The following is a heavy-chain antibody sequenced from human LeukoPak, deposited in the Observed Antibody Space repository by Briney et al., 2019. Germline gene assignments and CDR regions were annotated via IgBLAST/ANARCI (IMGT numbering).Heavy chain of an antibody. Sequence: PSETLSLTCTVSGGSISSSSYYWGWIRQPAGKGLEWIGRIYTSGSTNYNPSLKSRVTISVDTSKNQFSLKLSSVTAADTAVYYCARDSRDAAAGIFSSYYYYYYMDVWGKGTTVTISS. J-gene: IGHJ6*03. D-gene: IGHD6-13*01. CDR3: ARDSRDAAAGIFSSYYYYYYMDV. V-gene: IGHV4-61*02. CDR1: GGSISSSSYY. CDR2: IYTSGST.